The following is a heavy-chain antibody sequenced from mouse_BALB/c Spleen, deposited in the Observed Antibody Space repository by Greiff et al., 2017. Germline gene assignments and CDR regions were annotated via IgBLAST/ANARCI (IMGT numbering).Heavy chain of an antibody. D-gene: IGHD2-14*01. J-gene: IGHJ3*01. Sequence: QVQLKESGPGLVAPSQSLSITCTVSGFSLTGYGVNWVRQPPGTGLEWLGMIWGDGSTDYNSALKSRLSISKDNSKSQVFLKMNSLQTDDTARYYCAIEDRYAGFADWGQGTLVTVSA. V-gene: IGHV2-6-7*01. CDR3: AIEDRYAGFAD. CDR1: GFSLTGYG. CDR2: IWGDGST.